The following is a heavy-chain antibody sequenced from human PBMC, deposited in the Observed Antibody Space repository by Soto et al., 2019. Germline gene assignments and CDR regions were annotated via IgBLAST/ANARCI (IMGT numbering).Heavy chain of an antibody. V-gene: IGHV1-18*01. D-gene: IGHD3-10*01. CDR3: ARCHGSGPYYYYGMDV. CDR2: ISAYNGNT. CDR1: GYTFTSYG. J-gene: IGHJ6*02. Sequence: QVQLVQSGAEVKKPGASVKVSCKASGYTFTSYGISWLRQAPGQGLEWMGWISAYNGNTNYAQKLQGRVTMTTDTSKSTAYMELGSLRSDDTDVYYCARCHGSGPYYYYGMDVWGQGTTVTVSS.